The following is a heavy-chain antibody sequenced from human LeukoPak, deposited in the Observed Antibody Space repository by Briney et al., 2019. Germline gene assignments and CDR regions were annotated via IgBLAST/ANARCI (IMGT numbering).Heavy chain of an antibody. V-gene: IGHV4-34*01. CDR3: ARGGIPHWFDP. CDR2: INHSGST. Sequence: SETLSLTCAVYGGSFSGYYWSWIRQPPGKGLEWIGEINHSGSTNYNPSLKSRVTISVDTSKNQFSLKLSSVTAADTAVYYCARGGIPHWFDPWGQGTLVTVSS. D-gene: IGHD1-14*01. J-gene: IGHJ5*02. CDR1: GGSFSGYY.